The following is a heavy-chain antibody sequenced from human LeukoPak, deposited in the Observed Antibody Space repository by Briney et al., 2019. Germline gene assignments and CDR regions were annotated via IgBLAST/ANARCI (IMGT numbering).Heavy chain of an antibody. CDR2: IIPIFGRA. J-gene: IGHJ5*02. D-gene: IGHD3-3*01. V-gene: IGHV1-69*13. Sequence: ASVKVSCKASGGSFSSYAISWVRQAPGQGLEWMGVIIPIFGRANYAQKFQGRVTITADESTSKAYMELSSLRSEDTAVYYCARGVNYDFWSGYKIHQNWFDPWGQGTLVTVSS. CDR3: ARGVNYDFWSGYKIHQNWFDP. CDR1: GGSFSSYA.